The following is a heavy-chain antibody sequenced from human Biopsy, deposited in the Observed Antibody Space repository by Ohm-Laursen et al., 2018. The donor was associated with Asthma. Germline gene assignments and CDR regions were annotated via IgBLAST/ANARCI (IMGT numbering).Heavy chain of an antibody. CDR1: GGTFRTYA. J-gene: IGHJ6*02. V-gene: IGHV1-69*13. D-gene: IGHD3-10*01. CDR2: VIPMYGVP. CDR3: ARHPYVDGSDNYYYRGNDYYLGMDV. Sequence: SVKVSCKASGGTFRTYAFNWVRQAPGQGLEWMGGVIPMYGVPKVAQKFQGRVTITADESTSTAYMELSSLRSEDTAVYYCARHPYVDGSDNYYYRGNDYYLGMDVWGQGTTVTVSS.